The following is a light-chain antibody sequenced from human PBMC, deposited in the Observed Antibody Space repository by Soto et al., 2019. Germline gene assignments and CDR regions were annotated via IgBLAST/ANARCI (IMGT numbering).Light chain of an antibody. Sequence: EIVMTQSPAILSVSPGERATLSCRASLSISNNLAWYQQKPGQAPRLLIYDASTRATGIPARFSESGSGTEFTLTISSLQSEDFAVYYCQQYNSWPYTCGQGTKLEIK. CDR1: LSISNN. V-gene: IGKV3-15*01. CDR3: QQYNSWPYT. J-gene: IGKJ2*01. CDR2: DAS.